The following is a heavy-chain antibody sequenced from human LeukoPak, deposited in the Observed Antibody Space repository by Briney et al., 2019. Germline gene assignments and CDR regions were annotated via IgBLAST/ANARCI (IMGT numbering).Heavy chain of an antibody. J-gene: IGHJ4*02. Sequence: GRSLRLSCAASGFTFSSYGMHWVRQAPGKGLEWVAGISYEGSNRYYADSVKGRFTISRGNSKDTLYLQMNSLRAEDAAVYYCAKDASTVTLHADYWGQGTLVTVSS. CDR1: GFTFSSYG. D-gene: IGHD4-17*01. CDR3: AKDASTVTLHADY. V-gene: IGHV3-30*18. CDR2: ISYEGSNR.